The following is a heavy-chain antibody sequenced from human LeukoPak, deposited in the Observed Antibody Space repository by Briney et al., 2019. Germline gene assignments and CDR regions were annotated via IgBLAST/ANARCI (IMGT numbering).Heavy chain of an antibody. V-gene: IGHV3-7*01. CDR1: GFSINRYW. Sequence: GGSLRLSCAVSGFSINRYWMSWVRQAPGKGLEWVASTPEDEHGTFYVDSVQGRSTVSRDNARNSLHLQMNSLRVEDTAVYFCACLDTRSARPGEASNYWGQGTLVTVSS. J-gene: IGHJ4*02. CDR3: ACLDTRSARPGEASNY. D-gene: IGHD6-6*01. CDR2: TPEDEHGT.